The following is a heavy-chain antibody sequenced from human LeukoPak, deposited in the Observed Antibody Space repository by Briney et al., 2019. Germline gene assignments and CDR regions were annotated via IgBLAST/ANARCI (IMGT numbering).Heavy chain of an antibody. D-gene: IGHD1-20*01. CDR1: GFTFSSYG. V-gene: IGHV3-30*02. CDR3: AKVYNWNGVSVDY. CDR2: IRYDGDIK. Sequence: DPGGSLRLSCAASGFTFSSYGMHWVRQAPGKGLEWVAFIRYDGDIKYYADSVKGRFTISRDNSKNTLYLQMNSLRAEDTAVYYCAKVYNWNGVSVDYWGQGTLVTVSS. J-gene: IGHJ4*02.